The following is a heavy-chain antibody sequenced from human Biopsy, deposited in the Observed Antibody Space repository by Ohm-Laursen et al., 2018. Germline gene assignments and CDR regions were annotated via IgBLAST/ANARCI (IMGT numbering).Heavy chain of an antibody. CDR1: GGSISNNNYY. CDR3: ARDYDTSGYYYVS. D-gene: IGHD3-22*01. CDR2: IFYRGST. Sequence: PSDTLSLTCPVSGGSISNNNYYWGWIRQPPGKGLEWIGSIFYRGSTHYKPSLKSRVNISVDTSKNQFSVKLNSVTAANTAVYYCARDYDTSGYYYVSWGQGTLVTVSS. V-gene: IGHV4-39*01. J-gene: IGHJ5*02.